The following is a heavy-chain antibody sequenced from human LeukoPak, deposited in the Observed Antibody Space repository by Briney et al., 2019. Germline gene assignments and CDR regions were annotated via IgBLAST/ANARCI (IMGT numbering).Heavy chain of an antibody. D-gene: IGHD3-16*01. CDR1: GGSISSYY. CDR2: IYYSGST. CDR3: ARDLEVWGWFDP. V-gene: IGHV4-59*01. Sequence: KPSETLSLTCTVSGGSISSYYWSWIRQPPGKGLEWIGYIYYSGSTNYNPSLKSRVTISVDTSKNQFSLKLSSVTAADTAVYYCARDLEVWGWFDPWGQGTLVTVSS. J-gene: IGHJ5*02.